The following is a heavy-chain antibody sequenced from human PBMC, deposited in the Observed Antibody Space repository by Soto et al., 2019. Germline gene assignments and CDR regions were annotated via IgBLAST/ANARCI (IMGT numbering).Heavy chain of an antibody. Sequence: GGSLRLSCAASGFTFDDYAMHWVRQAPGKGLEWVSGISWNGGSIGYADSVKGRFTISRDNAKNSLYLQMNSLRAEDTALYYCAKATGHIVVVVAPLDGYDYWGQGTLVTVSS. V-gene: IGHV3-9*01. J-gene: IGHJ4*02. CDR3: AKATGHIVVVVAPLDGYDY. D-gene: IGHD2-15*01. CDR2: ISWNGGSI. CDR1: GFTFDDYA.